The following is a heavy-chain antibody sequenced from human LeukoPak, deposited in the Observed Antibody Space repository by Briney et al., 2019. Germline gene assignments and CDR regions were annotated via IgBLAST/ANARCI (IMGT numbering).Heavy chain of an antibody. V-gene: IGHV3-23*01. D-gene: IGHD6-19*01. J-gene: IGHJ4*01. CDR1: GFTFSNSA. CDR3: AKGIYSSGWSYFDY. CDR2: LSGSGITT. Sequence: GGSLRLSCAASGFTFSNSAMSWVRQAPGKGLEWVSTLSGSGITTYYADSVKGRFTISRDNSKNTLCLQMNSLRAEDTAVYYCAKGIYSSGWSYFDYWGHGTLVTVSS.